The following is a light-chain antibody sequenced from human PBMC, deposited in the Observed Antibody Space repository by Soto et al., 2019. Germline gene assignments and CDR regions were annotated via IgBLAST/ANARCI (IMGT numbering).Light chain of an antibody. CDR3: QQYNNWFSIT. V-gene: IGKV3-15*01. CDR1: QSGSGN. Sequence: EIVMTQSPATLSVSPGERATLSCRASQSGSGNLAWYQQKPGQAPRLLIYGASTRANGIPARFSGSGSGAEFTLTISILQSEDFAVYYCQQYNNWFSITFGQGTRLEIK. J-gene: IGKJ5*01. CDR2: GAS.